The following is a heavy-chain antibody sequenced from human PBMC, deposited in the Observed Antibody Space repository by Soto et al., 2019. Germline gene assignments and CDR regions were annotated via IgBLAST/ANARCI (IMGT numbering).Heavy chain of an antibody. V-gene: IGHV3-30-3*01. J-gene: IGHJ4*02. CDR3: ARGVPARNHYYLDY. CDR2: ISYDGSNN. D-gene: IGHD2-2*01. Sequence: QVQLVESGGGVVQPGRSLRLSCAASGFTFSYCAMHWVRQAPGKGLEWVAVISYDGSNNYYADSVKGRFTISRDNSKSTLFLHMDCLRTEDTALYYCARGVPARNHYYLDYWGQGTLVTVSS. CDR1: GFTFSYCA.